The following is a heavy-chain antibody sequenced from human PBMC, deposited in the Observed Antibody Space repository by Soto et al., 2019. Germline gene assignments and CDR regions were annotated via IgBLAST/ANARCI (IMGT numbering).Heavy chain of an antibody. CDR2: IYYSGNT. J-gene: IGHJ6*03. V-gene: IGHV4-39*01. CDR1: GTYISSSSYY. D-gene: IGHD2-15*01. CDR3: ATCGGGGCSGYYMDV. Sequence: PSETLSLTSIVSGTYISSSSYYWGWIRQPQGKGLGWIGNIYYSGNTYYSPSLKSRVTMSIDTSKNQFSLKLSSVTAADTALYYCATCGGGGCSGYYMDVWGKGTTVTVSS.